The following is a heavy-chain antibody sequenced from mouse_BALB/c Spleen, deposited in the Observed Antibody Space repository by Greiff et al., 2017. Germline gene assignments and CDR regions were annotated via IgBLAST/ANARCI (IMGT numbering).Heavy chain of an antibody. Sequence: EVKLMESGPGLVKPSQSLSLTCTVTGYSITSDYAWNWIRQFPGNKLEWMGYISYSGSTSYNPSLKSRISITRDTSKNQFFLQLNSVTTEDTATYYCARVWLLGFAYLGQGTLVTVSA. V-gene: IGHV3-2*02. D-gene: IGHD2-3*01. J-gene: IGHJ3*01. CDR3: ARVWLLGFAY. CDR2: ISYSGST. CDR1: GYSITSDYA.